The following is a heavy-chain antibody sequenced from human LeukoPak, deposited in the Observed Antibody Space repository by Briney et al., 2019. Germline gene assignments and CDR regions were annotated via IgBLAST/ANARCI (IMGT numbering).Heavy chain of an antibody. Sequence: GGSLRLSCAASGFTLSDYAMSWVRQAPGKGLEWVSVISGNGGRTYYADSVKGRFSISRDNSKNTLYLQMSSLRAEGTAVYYCVALEGYSGFNWELDYWGQGTLVTVSS. V-gene: IGHV3-23*01. D-gene: IGHD5-12*01. CDR2: ISGNGGRT. J-gene: IGHJ4*02. CDR1: GFTLSDYA. CDR3: VALEGYSGFNWELDY.